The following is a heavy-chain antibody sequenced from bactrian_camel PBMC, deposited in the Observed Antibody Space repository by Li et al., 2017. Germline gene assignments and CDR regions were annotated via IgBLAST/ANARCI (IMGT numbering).Heavy chain of an antibody. CDR1: GFAFSDYW. J-gene: IGHJ4*01. Sequence: QLVESGGGTVQPGGSLRLSCAASGFAFSDYWMYWVRQAPGKEFEWVAVISGGGGTTVYADSVKGRFTISQDNAKNTLYLQMNNLVPEDTAMYYCAANCTVLPSPAGWVAYGYEGQGTQVTVS. D-gene: IGHD3*01. V-gene: IGHV3S1*01. CDR2: ISGGGGTT.